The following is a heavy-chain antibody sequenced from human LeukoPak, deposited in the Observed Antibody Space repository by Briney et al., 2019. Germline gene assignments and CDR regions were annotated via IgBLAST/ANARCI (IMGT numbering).Heavy chain of an antibody. CDR2: IGTAGDT. CDR3: ARVDVSGAFDI. V-gene: IGHV3-13*01. Sequence: GGFLRLFCAASGFTFSSYDMHWVRQATGKGLEWVSAIGTAGDTYYPGSVKGRFTISRENAKNSLYLQMNSLRAGDTAVYYCARVDVSGAFDIWGQGTMVTVSS. CDR1: GFTFSSYD. J-gene: IGHJ3*02. D-gene: IGHD3-10*01.